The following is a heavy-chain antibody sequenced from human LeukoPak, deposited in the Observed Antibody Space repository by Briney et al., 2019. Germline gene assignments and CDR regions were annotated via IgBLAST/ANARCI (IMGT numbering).Heavy chain of an antibody. Sequence: PGGSLRLSCAASGFTFSSYAMSWVRQAPGKGLEWVSAIRGGDGSSYYTDSVKGRFTISRDNSKNTLYLQMNSLRAEDTAVYYCAKADGDFDWLLLSTYYYYYGMDVWGRGTTVTVSS. CDR2: IRGGDGSS. D-gene: IGHD3-9*01. V-gene: IGHV3-23*01. J-gene: IGHJ6*02. CDR3: AKADGDFDWLLLSTYYYYYGMDV. CDR1: GFTFSSYA.